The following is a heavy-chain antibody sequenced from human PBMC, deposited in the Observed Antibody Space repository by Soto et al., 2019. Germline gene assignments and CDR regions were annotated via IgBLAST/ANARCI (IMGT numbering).Heavy chain of an antibody. V-gene: IGHV3-23*01. CDR3: VKDFRVGYDWTHD. J-gene: IGHJ4*02. CDR2: IRGSGGPT. CDR1: GFIFSNYA. D-gene: IGHD5-12*01. Sequence: DVQLLESGGDLVQPGGSLRLSCAASGFIFSNYAMSWVRQAPGKGLEWVSLIRGSGGPTNYADSVKGRFTVSSDNSKNIILLQMNSLRAEDTAVYYCVKDFRVGYDWTHDWGQGTLVTVSS.